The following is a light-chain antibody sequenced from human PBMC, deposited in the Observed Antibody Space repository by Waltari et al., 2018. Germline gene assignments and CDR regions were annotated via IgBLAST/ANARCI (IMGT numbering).Light chain of an antibody. J-gene: IGKJ5*01. V-gene: IGKV2-28*01. CDR2: LGS. CDR1: QSLLHSNGYND. Sequence: DIAMTQSQLSLPVTPGGQASISCRSSQSLLHSNGYNDLDWYLQKPGQSPQLLINLGSNRASGVPDRFSGSGSGTDFTLKISRVEAEDVGVYYCMQALQTPRTFGQGTRLEIK. CDR3: MQALQTPRT.